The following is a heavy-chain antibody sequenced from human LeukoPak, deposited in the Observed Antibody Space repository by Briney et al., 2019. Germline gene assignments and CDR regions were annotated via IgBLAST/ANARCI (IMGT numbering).Heavy chain of an antibody. CDR1: GFTFSSYG. Sequence: GGSLRLSCAASGFTFSSYGMHWVRQAPGKGLEWVAVISYDGSNKYYADSVKGRFTISRDNPKNTLYLQMNSLRAEDTAVYYCATVASRIDYWGQGTLVTVSS. J-gene: IGHJ4*02. CDR3: ATVASRIDY. D-gene: IGHD2-15*01. V-gene: IGHV3-30*03. CDR2: ISYDGSNK.